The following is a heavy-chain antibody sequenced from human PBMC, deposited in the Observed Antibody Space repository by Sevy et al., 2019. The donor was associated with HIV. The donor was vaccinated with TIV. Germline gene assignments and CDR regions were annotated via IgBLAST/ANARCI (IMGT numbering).Heavy chain of an antibody. CDR3: ARVPKGDFPYYYGMDV. V-gene: IGHV3-48*02. D-gene: IGHD3-3*01. CDR1: GFTFSSYS. J-gene: IGHJ6*02. CDR2: ISSSSSTI. Sequence: GGSLRLSCVASGFTFSSYSMNWVRQAPGKGLEWVSYISSSSSTIYYADSVKGRFTISRDNAKNSLYLQMNSLRDEDTAVYYCARVPKGDFPYYYGMDVWGQGTTVTVSS.